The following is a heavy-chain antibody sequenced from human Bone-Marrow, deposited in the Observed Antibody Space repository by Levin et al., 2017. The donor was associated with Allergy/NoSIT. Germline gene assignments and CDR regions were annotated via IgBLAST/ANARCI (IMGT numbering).Heavy chain of an antibody. J-gene: IGHJ4*02. Sequence: GESLKISCAASGFTFSSYEMNWVRQAPGKGLEWLSYISSSGKTRYYADSVKGRFTVSRDNAKNSLFLQMNSLRAEDTAVYYCAREAHDCSGGSCYVRDFDSWGQGTLVTVSS. CDR1: GFTFSSYE. D-gene: IGHD2-15*01. V-gene: IGHV3-48*03. CDR2: ISSSGKTR. CDR3: AREAHDCSGGSCYVRDFDS.